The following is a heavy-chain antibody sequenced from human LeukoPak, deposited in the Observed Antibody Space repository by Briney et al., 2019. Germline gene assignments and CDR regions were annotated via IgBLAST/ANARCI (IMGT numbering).Heavy chain of an antibody. J-gene: IGHJ4*02. CDR1: GYTFTGYY. D-gene: IGHD2-21*02. CDR3: ARGPAVVTAHLPDY. CDR2: INPNSGGT. V-gene: IGHV1-2*02. Sequence: ASVKVSCKASGYTFTGYYMHWVRQAPGQGLEWMGWINPNSGGTNYAQKFQGRVTMTRDTSISTPYMELSRVRSDDTAVYYCARGPAVVTAHLPDYWGQGTLVTVSS.